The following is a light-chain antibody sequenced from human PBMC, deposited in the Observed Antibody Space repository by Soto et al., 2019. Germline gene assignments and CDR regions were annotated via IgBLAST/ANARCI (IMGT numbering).Light chain of an antibody. CDR2: GAS. CDR3: LQHNTYPLS. CDR1: RGISHY. J-gene: IGKJ4*01. Sequence: DIQMTQSPSAMSASVGDRVTITCRASRGISHYLAWFQQRPGKVPKRLIYGASTLESGVPSRFSGSGSGTEFTLTISSLQPEDFATYYCLQHNTYPLSFGGGTKVVMK. V-gene: IGKV1-17*03.